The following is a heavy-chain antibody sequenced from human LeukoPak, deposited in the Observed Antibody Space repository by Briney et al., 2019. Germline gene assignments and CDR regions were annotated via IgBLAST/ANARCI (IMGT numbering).Heavy chain of an antibody. CDR2: IYCSGST. J-gene: IGHJ5*02. Sequence: SETLSLTCTVSGGSVSSGSYYWSWIRQPPGKGLEWIGYIYCSGSTNYNPSLKSRVTVSVDTSKNQFSLKLSSVTAADTAVYYCARVVYGGNWFDPWGQGTLVTVSS. CDR1: GGSVSSGSYY. V-gene: IGHV4-61*01. D-gene: IGHD4-23*01. CDR3: ARVVYGGNWFDP.